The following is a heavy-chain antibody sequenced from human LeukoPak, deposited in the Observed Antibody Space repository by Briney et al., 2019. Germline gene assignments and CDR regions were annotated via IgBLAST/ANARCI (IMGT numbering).Heavy chain of an antibody. J-gene: IGHJ4*02. CDR3: ATYRQVLLPFES. CDR1: GFTFSSYG. D-gene: IGHD2-8*02. Sequence: GGSLRLSCAASGFTFSSYGMSWVRQAPGKGLEWVSAISGSGGSTYYADSVKGRFTISRDNSKNTLYLQMNSLRAEDTAVYYCATYRQVLLPFESWGEGTLVTVSS. CDR2: ISGSGGST. V-gene: IGHV3-23*01.